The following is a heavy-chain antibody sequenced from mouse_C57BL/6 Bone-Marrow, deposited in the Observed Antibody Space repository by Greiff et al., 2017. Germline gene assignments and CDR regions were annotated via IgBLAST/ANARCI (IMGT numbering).Heavy chain of an antibody. CDR1: GYSFTSGYY. V-gene: IGHV3-6*01. D-gene: IGHD1-1*01. CDR2: ISYDGSN. CDR3: ARDYYGSSLYFGC. Sequence: EVQLQESGPGLVKPSPSLSITCSVTGYSFTSGYYWNWIRQFPGNKLEWMGYISYDGSNNYNPSLKNRTSITRDTSSNQSFLQLNSVTTEDTATYYGARDYYGSSLYFGCWGKGATLAVAT. J-gene: IGHJ2*01.